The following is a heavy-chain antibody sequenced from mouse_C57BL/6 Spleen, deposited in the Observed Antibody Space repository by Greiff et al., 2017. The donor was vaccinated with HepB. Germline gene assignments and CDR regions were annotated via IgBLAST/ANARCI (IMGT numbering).Heavy chain of an antibody. D-gene: IGHD2-4*01. CDR1: GYTFTSYW. Sequence: QVQLKQPGAELVKPGASVKLSCKASGYTFTSYWMQWVKQRPGQGLEWIGEIDPSDSYTNYNQKFKGKATLTVDKSSSTAYMQLSSLTSEDSAVYYCARYDYDRFDYWGQGTTLTVSS. CDR2: IDPSDSYT. CDR3: ARYDYDRFDY. V-gene: IGHV1-50*01. J-gene: IGHJ2*01.